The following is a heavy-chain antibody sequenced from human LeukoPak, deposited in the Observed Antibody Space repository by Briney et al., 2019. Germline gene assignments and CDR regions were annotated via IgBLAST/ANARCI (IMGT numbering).Heavy chain of an antibody. D-gene: IGHD1-26*01. V-gene: IGHV3-23*01. CDR3: AKDATPFNGIWDYFDH. J-gene: IGHJ4*02. CDR1: GFTFGSHA. CDR2: IFGSGGSP. Sequence: PGGSLRLSCEASGFTFGSHAMYWVRQAPGKGLEWVAGIFGSGGSPHYADSVKGRFTASRDDSKNTLYLQMNSLRVEDTAVYYCAKDATPFNGIWDYFDHWGQGTPVTVSS.